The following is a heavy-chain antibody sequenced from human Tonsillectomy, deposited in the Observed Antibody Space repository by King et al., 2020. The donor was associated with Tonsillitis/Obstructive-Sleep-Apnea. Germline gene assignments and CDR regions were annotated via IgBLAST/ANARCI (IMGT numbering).Heavy chain of an antibody. J-gene: IGHJ4*02. Sequence: QLVQSGAEVKKPGESLRISCKGSGYTFTAFWIGWVRQMPGKGLEWMGLIYPLDSDTTYSPSFQGQVTISADASINTAYLQWSSLQASDTAMYYCVRLPEGGRRNALHYWGQGTLVTVSS. CDR1: GYTFTAFW. V-gene: IGHV5-51*01. CDR3: VRLPEGGRRNALHY. CDR2: IYPLDSDT. D-gene: IGHD1-14*01.